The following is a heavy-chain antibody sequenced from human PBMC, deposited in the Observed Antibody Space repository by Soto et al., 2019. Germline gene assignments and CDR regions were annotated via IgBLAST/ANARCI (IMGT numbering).Heavy chain of an antibody. CDR1: GFTFSSYA. V-gene: IGHV3-23*01. CDR3: AKDLWFGELSQYYYYYGMDV. D-gene: IGHD3-10*01. Sequence: HPGGSLRLSCAASGFTFSSYAMSWVRQAPGKGLEWVSAISGSGGSTYYADSVKGRFTISRDNSKNTLYLQMNSLRAEDTAVYYCAKDLWFGELSQYYYYYGMDVWGQGTTVTVSS. CDR2: ISGSGGST. J-gene: IGHJ6*02.